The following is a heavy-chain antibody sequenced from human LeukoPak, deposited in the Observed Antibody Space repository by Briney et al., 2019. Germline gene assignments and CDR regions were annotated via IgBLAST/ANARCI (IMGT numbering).Heavy chain of an antibody. CDR1: GYTFTGYY. D-gene: IGHD3-10*01. CDR2: INPNSGGT. V-gene: IGHV1-2*02. Sequence: GASVKVSCKASGYTFTGYYMHWARQAPGQGLEWMGWINPNSGGTNYAQKFQGRVTMTRDTSISTAYMELSRLRSDDTAVYYCARGYYGSGSYEDYWGQGTLVTVSS. CDR3: ARGYYGSGSYEDY. J-gene: IGHJ4*02.